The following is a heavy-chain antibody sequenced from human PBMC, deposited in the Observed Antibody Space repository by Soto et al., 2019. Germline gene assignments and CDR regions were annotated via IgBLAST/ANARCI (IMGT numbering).Heavy chain of an antibody. V-gene: IGHV3-23*01. Sequence: HPGGSLRLSCAASGFTFSSYAMTWVRQAPGKGLEWVSAISGSGGTTYYADSVKGRFTISRDNSKNRLYLQMNSLRAEDTAIYYCAKDLHLGPYSGSSCADYWGQGTLVTVYS. J-gene: IGHJ4*02. CDR3: AKDLHLGPYSGSSCADY. CDR2: ISGSGGTT. CDR1: GFTFSSYA. D-gene: IGHD1-26*01.